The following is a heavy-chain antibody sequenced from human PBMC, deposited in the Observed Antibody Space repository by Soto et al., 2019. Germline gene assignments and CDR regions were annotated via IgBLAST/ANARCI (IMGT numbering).Heavy chain of an antibody. V-gene: IGHV3-15*06. CDR3: TTDSGYRRSSIYFDY. J-gene: IGHJ4*02. CDR2: ISASGERT. D-gene: IGHD6-6*01. Sequence: PGGSLRLSCAASGFIFSTYHMVWIRKAPGKGLESVSSISASGERTYYAAPVKGRFTVSRDDSETTLYLQMNSLKTEDTAVYYCTTDSGYRRSSIYFDYWGQGTQVTVSS. CDR1: GFIFSTYH.